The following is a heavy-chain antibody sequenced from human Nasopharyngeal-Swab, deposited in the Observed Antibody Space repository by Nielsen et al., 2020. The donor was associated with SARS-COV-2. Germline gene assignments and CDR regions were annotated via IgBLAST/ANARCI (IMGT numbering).Heavy chain of an antibody. V-gene: IGHV3-7*01. CDR3: ASQERGGSGSS. CDR2: MKQDGSVK. CDR1: GFNFSSFW. D-gene: IGHD3-10*01. J-gene: IGHJ4*02. Sequence: GGSLRLSCTASGFNFSSFWMSWFRQAPGKGLEWVANMKQDGSVKYYLDSVKGRFTISRDNAKNSLFPEMNSLRAEDTAVYYCASQERGGSGSSWGRGTLVTVSS.